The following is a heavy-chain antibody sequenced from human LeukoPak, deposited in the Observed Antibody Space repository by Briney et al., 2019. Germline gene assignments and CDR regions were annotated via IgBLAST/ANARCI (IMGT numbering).Heavy chain of an antibody. CDR3: ARDDTPQRGYSYGYFDY. Sequence: SQTLSLTCTVSGGSISSGGYYWSWIRQPPGKGLEWIGYIYYSGSTNYNPSLKSRVTISVDTSKNQFSLKLSSVTAADTAVYYCARDDTPQRGYSYGYFDYWGQGTLVTVSS. D-gene: IGHD5-18*01. J-gene: IGHJ4*02. V-gene: IGHV4-61*08. CDR2: IYYSGST. CDR1: GGSISSGGYY.